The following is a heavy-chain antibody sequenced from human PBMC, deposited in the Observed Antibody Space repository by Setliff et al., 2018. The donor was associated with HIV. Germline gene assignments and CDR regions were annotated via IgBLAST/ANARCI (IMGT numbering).Heavy chain of an antibody. D-gene: IGHD1-1*01. CDR2: INHSGTT. CDR3: ATVIGWNDATDC. V-gene: IGHV4-34*01. J-gene: IGHJ4*02. CDR1: GGSFSGHY. Sequence: PSETLSLTCAVYGGSFSGHYWSWFRQPPGKGLEWIGEINHSGTTNYNPSLKSRVIMSIDTSKNQFSLKLTSVTAADTAVYYCATVIGWNDATDCWGQGTLVTVTS.